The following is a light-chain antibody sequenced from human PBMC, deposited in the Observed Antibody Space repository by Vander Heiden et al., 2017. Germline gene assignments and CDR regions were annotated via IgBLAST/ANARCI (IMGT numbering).Light chain of an antibody. J-gene: IGKJ1*01. CDR3: QQYGSSSWT. Sequence: IVLTQSPGTLSLSPGERATLSCRASQSVSSSYLAWYQQKPGQAPRLLIYGASSRATGIPDRFSGSGSGTDFTLTISRLEPEDFAVYYCQQYGSSSWTFGQGTKVVIK. CDR2: GAS. CDR1: QSVSSSY. V-gene: IGKV3-20*01.